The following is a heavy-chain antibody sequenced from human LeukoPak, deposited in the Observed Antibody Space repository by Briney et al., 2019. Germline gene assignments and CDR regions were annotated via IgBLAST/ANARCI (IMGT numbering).Heavy chain of an antibody. D-gene: IGHD2-15*01. J-gene: IGHJ4*02. CDR2: ISWNSGSI. CDR1: GFTFDDYA. CDR3: AKEGSYSFDY. Sequence: GRSLRLSCAASGFTFDDYAMHWVRQAPGKGLEWVSGISWNSGSIGYADSVKGRFTISRDNAKNSLYLQMNSLRAEDTALYYCAKEGSYSFDYWGQGTLVTVPS. V-gene: IGHV3-9*01.